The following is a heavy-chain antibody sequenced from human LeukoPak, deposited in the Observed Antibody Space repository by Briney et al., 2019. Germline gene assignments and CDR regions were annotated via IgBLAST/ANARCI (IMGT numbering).Heavy chain of an antibody. V-gene: IGHV4-59*12. CDR3: ARDLVSYFDY. Sequence: SETLSLTCTVSGGSISSYYWSWIRQPPGKGLEWIGSIYYSGSTYYNPSLKSRVTISVDTSKNQFSLKLSSVTAADTAVYYCARDLVSYFDYWGQGTLVTVSS. D-gene: IGHD2-8*02. J-gene: IGHJ4*02. CDR1: GGSISSYY. CDR2: IYYSGST.